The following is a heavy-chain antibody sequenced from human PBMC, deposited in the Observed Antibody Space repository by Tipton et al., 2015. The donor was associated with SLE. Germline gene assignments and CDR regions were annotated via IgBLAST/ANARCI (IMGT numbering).Heavy chain of an antibody. Sequence: TLSLTCAVYGGSFSGYYWSWIRQPPGKGLEWIGEINHSGSTNYNPSLKSRVTISVDTSKNQFSLKLSSVTAADTAVYYCARHDYDDNGYYMHYFDYWGQGTLVTVSS. CDR3: ARHDYDDNGYYMHYFDY. CDR1: GGSFSGYY. CDR2: INHSGST. J-gene: IGHJ4*02. D-gene: IGHD3-22*01. V-gene: IGHV4-34*01.